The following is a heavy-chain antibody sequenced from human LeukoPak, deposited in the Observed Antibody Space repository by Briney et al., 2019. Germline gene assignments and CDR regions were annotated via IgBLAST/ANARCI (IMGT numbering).Heavy chain of an antibody. CDR3: ANTEDYYDSSGSTPYYFDY. J-gene: IGHJ4*02. CDR2: IRGSGSST. D-gene: IGHD3-22*01. CDR1: GFIFRSYA. Sequence: PGGPLRLSCAASGFIFRSYAVSWLRQAPGEGLEGVPAIRGSGSSTYYADSVSGRFPISRDNSKNTLYLQMNSLRAEDTAVYYCANTEDYYDSSGSTPYYFDYWGQGALVTVSS. V-gene: IGHV3-23*01.